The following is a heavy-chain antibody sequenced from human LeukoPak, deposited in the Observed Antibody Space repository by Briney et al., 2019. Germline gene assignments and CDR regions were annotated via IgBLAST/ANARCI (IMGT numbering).Heavy chain of an antibody. J-gene: IGHJ4*02. V-gene: IGHV3-30*04. CDR3: AKRAYYDSSGYPTDYFDY. Sequence: GGSLRLSCAASGFTFSSYAMHWVRQAPGKGLEWVAVISYDGSNKYYADSVRGRFTISRDNSKNTLYLQMNSLRAEDTAVYYCAKRAYYDSSGYPTDYFDYWGQGTLVTVSS. CDR1: GFTFSSYA. D-gene: IGHD3-22*01. CDR2: ISYDGSNK.